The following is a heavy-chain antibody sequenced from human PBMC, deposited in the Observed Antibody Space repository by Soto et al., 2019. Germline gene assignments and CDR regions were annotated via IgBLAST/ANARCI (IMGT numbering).Heavy chain of an antibody. CDR2: IYYSGST. V-gene: IGHV4-39*01. D-gene: IGHD2-15*01. Sequence: SETLSLTCTVSGGSISSSSYYWGWIRQPPGKGLEWIGSIYYSGSTYYNPSLKSRVTISVDTSKNQFSLKLSSVTAADTAVYYCARQNLDIVVVVAATLFNDFDYWGQGTLVTVSS. CDR1: GGSISSSSYY. J-gene: IGHJ4*02. CDR3: ARQNLDIVVVVAATLFNDFDY.